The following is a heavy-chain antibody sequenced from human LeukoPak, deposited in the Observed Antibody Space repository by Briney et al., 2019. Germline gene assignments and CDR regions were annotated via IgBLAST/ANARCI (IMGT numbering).Heavy chain of an antibody. Sequence: ASVKVSCKASGYTFTGYYTHWVRQAPGQGLEWMGGIIPIFGTASYAQKFQGRVTMTRDTSTSTVYMELSSLRSEDTAVYYCARDLSGYSYVEGSDWGQGTLVTVSS. CDR3: ARDLSGYSYVEGSD. D-gene: IGHD5-18*01. CDR2: IIPIFGTA. J-gene: IGHJ4*02. V-gene: IGHV1-46*01. CDR1: GYTFTGYY.